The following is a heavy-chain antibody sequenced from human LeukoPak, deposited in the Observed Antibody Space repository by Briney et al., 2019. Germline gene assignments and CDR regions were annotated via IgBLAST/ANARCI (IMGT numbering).Heavy chain of an antibody. Sequence: SETLSLTCTVSGSSIRTYTHWGWIRQPPGEGLEWIGSIHHTGSTYYNPSLESRVTISVDTSKNQFSLKLSSVTAADTAVYYCARGSSGYSGYYYYYYMDVWGKGTTVTISS. CDR2: IHHTGST. CDR3: ARGSSGYSGYYYYYYMDV. D-gene: IGHD5-12*01. J-gene: IGHJ6*03. V-gene: IGHV4-38-2*02. CDR1: GSSIRTYTH.